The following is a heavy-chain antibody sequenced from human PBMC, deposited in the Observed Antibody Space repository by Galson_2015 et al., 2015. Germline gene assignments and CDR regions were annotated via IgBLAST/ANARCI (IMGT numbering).Heavy chain of an antibody. V-gene: IGHV4-39*01. J-gene: IGHJ4*02. CDR3: ARHLREGENIDY. Sequence: STYYNPSLTSRVTISVGTSKNQFSLKLSSVTAADTAVYYCARHLREGENIDYWGQGTLVTVSS. CDR2: ST. D-gene: IGHD3-16*01.